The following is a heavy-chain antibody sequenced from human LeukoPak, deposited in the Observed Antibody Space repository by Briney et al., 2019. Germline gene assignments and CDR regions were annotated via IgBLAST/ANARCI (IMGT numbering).Heavy chain of an antibody. D-gene: IGHD6-19*01. V-gene: IGHV3-15*01. CDR2: IKSKSEGGTT. J-gene: IGHJ3*02. CDR3: ATSNSIEVRGYWGAFDI. CDR1: GFTSSQAW. Sequence: GGSLRLSCAASGFTSSQAWMIWVRQAPEKGLEGVGRIKSKSEGGTTDLPAPVKGRFSISRDDSKNTLYLQMNSLKTEDTAVYYCATSNSIEVRGYWGAFDIWGQGTMVTVSS.